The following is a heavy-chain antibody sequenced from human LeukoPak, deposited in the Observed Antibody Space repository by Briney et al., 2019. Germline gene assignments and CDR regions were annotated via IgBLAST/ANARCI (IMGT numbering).Heavy chain of an antibody. CDR1: GFTFSDYA. V-gene: IGHV3-23*01. D-gene: IGHD4-17*01. CDR3: ARDPNGDYVGAFDM. J-gene: IGHJ3*02. CDR2: IRGGGHGP. Sequence: GGSLRLSRTASGFTFSDYAMMWVRQSPGKGPEWVAAIRGGGHGPFYADSVRGRFTISRDNSKYTLFLQMDSLRAEDTAVYYCARDPNGDYVGAFDMWGPGTMVTVSS.